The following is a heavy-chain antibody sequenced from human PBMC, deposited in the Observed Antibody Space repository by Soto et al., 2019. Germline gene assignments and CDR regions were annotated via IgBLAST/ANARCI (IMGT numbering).Heavy chain of an antibody. Sequence: ASVKVSCKASGYTFTSYGISWVRQAPGQGLEWMGWISAYNGNTNYAQKLQGRVTMTTDTSTSKAYMELRSLRSDDTAVYYCARDDIAAAGTWFDYWGQGTLVTVSS. CDR1: GYTFTSYG. V-gene: IGHV1-18*01. CDR3: ARDDIAAAGTWFDY. D-gene: IGHD6-13*01. J-gene: IGHJ4*02. CDR2: ISAYNGNT.